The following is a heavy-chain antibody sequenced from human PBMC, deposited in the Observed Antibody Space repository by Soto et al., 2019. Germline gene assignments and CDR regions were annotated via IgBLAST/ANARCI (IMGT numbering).Heavy chain of an antibody. J-gene: IGHJ6*02. Sequence: GGSLRLSCAASGFSFSTYGMHWVRQAPGKGLEWVAIISYDGINAKFADSIKGRFTIPRDNSNNTLYLQMKSLRGEDTAVYYCAKELASSGWYQGYYYYGMDVWGHGTTVTVSS. V-gene: IGHV3-30*18. D-gene: IGHD6-19*01. CDR2: ISYDGINA. CDR3: AKELASSGWYQGYYYYGMDV. CDR1: GFSFSTYG.